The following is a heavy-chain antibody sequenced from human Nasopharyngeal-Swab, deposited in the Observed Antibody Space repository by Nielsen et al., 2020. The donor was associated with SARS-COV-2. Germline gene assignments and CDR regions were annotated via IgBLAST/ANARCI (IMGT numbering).Heavy chain of an antibody. J-gene: IGHJ3*02. CDR1: GGSISSYY. CDR3: TRGGGSWIQLWLSAFDI. V-gene: IGHV4-59*13. D-gene: IGHD5-18*01. Sequence: SETLSLTCTVSGGSISSYYWSWIRQPPGKGLEWIGYIYYSGSTNYNPSLQSRVTISVDTSKNQFSLKLSSVTAADTAVYYCTRGGGSWIQLWLSAFDIWGQGTMVTVSS. CDR2: IYYSGST.